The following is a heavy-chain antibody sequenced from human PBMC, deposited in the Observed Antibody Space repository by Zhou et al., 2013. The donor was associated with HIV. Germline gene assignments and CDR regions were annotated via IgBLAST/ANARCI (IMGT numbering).Heavy chain of an antibody. CDR3: TTSNWNDDY. D-gene: IGHD1-20*01. Sequence: QVQLVQSGAEVKKPGASVKVSCKVSGHTLTEFSMHWVRQAPGKGLEWIGGFNPEDGETIYTQKLQGRVIMTEDTSTNTTYMELRSLRSEDTAVYYCTTSNWNDDYWGQGTLVTVSS. J-gene: IGHJ4*02. CDR2: FNPEDGET. CDR1: GHTLTEFS. V-gene: IGHV1-24*01.